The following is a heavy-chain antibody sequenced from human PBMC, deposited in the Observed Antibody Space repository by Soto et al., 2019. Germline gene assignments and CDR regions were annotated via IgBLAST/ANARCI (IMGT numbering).Heavy chain of an antibody. CDR2: ISGSGDST. CDR3: ARRGSGSYYDY. J-gene: IGHJ4*02. V-gene: IGHV3-23*01. CDR1: GFTFSSYA. D-gene: IGHD1-26*01. Sequence: EVQLLESGGGLVKPGGSLRLSCAASGFTFSSYAMSWVRQAPGKGLEWVSVISGSGDSTYYADSVKGRFTISRDNSKNTLYLQMNSLRAEDTAVYYCARRGSGSYYDYWGQGTLVTVSS.